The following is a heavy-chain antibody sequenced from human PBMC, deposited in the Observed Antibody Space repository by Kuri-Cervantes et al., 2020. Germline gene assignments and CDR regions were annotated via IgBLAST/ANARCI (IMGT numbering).Heavy chain of an antibody. V-gene: IGHV3-21*01. CDR3: ARDGVLLWFGALLPRGMDV. J-gene: IGHJ6*02. D-gene: IGHD3-10*01. CDR2: ISSSSSYI. Sequence: GESLKISCAAFGFTFSSYSMNWVRQAPGKGLEWVSSISSSSSYIYYADSVKGRFTISRDNAKNSLYLQMNSLRAEDTAVYYCARDGVLLWFGALLPRGMDVWGQGTTVTVSS. CDR1: GFTFSSYS.